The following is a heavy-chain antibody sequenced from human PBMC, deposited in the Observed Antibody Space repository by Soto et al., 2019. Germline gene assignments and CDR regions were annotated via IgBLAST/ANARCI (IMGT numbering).Heavy chain of an antibody. CDR1: GFTFSNYG. J-gene: IGHJ6*02. CDR2: IWYDGSNK. CDR3: ASASLYDRSCGLDV. Sequence: QVQLVESGGGVVQPGRSLRLSCAASGFTFSNYGMHWVRQAPGKGLEWVAVIWYDGSNKYYVESVKGRFTISRDNSRNKLYLTMNSLRGEDRAMYYGASASLYDRSCGLDVWGQGTTVTVSS. V-gene: IGHV3-33*01. D-gene: IGHD3-22*01.